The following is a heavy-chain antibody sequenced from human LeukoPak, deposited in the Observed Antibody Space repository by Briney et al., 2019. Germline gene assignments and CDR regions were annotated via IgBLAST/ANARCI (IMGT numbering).Heavy chain of an antibody. CDR2: IRSKAYGGTT. D-gene: IGHD2-2*01. CDR1: GFTFGDFP. Sequence: SLRLSCTASGFTFGDFPMSWVRQAPGKGLEWVGFIRSKAYGGTTEYAASVKGRFTISRDDSKNIAYLQMNSLKTEDTAVYYCTRVTYCTSTSCPSIWFDPWGQGALDTVSS. V-gene: IGHV3-49*04. J-gene: IGHJ5*02. CDR3: TRVTYCTSTSCPSIWFDP.